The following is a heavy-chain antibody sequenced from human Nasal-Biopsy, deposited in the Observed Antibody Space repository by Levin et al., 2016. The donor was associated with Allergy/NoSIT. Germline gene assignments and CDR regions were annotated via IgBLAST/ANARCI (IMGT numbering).Heavy chain of an antibody. J-gene: IGHJ6*02. CDR1: GIAFSNYW. CDR3: ARTETFYYGSGSSPLSDYYYGMDV. CDR2: ISSDGSTT. Sequence: GESLKISCSASGIAFSNYWMHWVRRPPGKGLMWVSRISSDGSTTEHADSVKGRFTVSRDNSKNTVYLQMNSLRAEDTAVYYCARTETFYYGSGSSPLSDYYYGMDVWGQGTTVTVSS. V-gene: IGHV3-74*01. D-gene: IGHD3-10*01.